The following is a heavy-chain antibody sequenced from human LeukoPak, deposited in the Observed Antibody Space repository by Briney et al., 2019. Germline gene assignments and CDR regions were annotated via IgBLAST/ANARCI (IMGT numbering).Heavy chain of an antibody. J-gene: IGHJ5*02. CDR1: GYTFTGYY. CDR3: ARLLYGDYDNWFDP. V-gene: IGHV1-2*02. CDR2: INPNSGGT. D-gene: IGHD4-17*01. Sequence: ASVKVSCKASGYTFTGYYMHGVRQAPGEGLEWMVWINPNSGGTNYAQKFQGRVTITRNTSISTAYMELSSLRSEDTAVYYCARLLYGDYDNWFDPWGQGTLVTVSS.